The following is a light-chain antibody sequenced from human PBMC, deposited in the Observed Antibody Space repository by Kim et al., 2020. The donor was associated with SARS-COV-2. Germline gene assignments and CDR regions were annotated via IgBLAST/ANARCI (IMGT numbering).Light chain of an antibody. CDR2: GSS. V-gene: IGKV3-20*01. CDR3: QQYGRSPYT. CDR1: QSVSNNY. Sequence: LSPGERATLSCRASQSVSNNYLAWYQQKPGQAPRLLFYGSSNRATGIPDRFSGRGSGTDFTLAISRLEPEDFAVYYCQQYGRSPYTFGQGTKLEI. J-gene: IGKJ2*01.